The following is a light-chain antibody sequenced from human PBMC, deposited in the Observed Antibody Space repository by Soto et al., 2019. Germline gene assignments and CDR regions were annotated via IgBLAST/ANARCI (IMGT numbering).Light chain of an antibody. Sequence: QSVLTQPPSASGTPGQRVTISCSGTSSKIGNNYVCWYQKVPGTAPRLLIYRNNQRPSGVPDRFSGSKSGTSASLAISGRRSDDEADYYCAAWDDSLSGVVFGGGTKLTVL. CDR1: SSKIGNNY. CDR2: RNN. J-gene: IGLJ2*01. V-gene: IGLV1-47*01. CDR3: AAWDDSLSGVV.